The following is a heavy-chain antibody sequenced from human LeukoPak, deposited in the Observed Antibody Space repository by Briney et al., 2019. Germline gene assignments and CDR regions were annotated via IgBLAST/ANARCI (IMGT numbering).Heavy chain of an antibody. J-gene: IGHJ4*02. CDR2: ISWSSTYI. CDR1: EFTFSRYG. D-gene: IGHD1-26*01. CDR3: ASGSYSFDF. V-gene: IGHV3-21*06. Sequence: KAGGSLRLSCAASEFTFSRYGMNWVRQPPGKGLEWVSSISWSSTYIYYAESVKGRFTISRDNAKNSLFLQMNTLRAEDTAVYCCASGSYSFDFWGQGALVTVSS.